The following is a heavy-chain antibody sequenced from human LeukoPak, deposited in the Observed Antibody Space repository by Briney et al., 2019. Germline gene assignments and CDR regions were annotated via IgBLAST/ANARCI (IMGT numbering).Heavy chain of an antibody. CDR2: IYYSGST. CDR3: ARGYSSGWPPGWYYYYGMDV. Sequence: SETLSLTCTVSGGSISSSSYYWSWIRQPPGKGLEWIGFIYYSGSTNYNPSLKSRVTISADMSKNQFSLKLSSVTAADTAVYYCARGYSSGWPPGWYYYYGMDVWGQGTTVTVSS. J-gene: IGHJ6*02. CDR1: GGSISSSSYY. D-gene: IGHD6-19*01. V-gene: IGHV4-61*01.